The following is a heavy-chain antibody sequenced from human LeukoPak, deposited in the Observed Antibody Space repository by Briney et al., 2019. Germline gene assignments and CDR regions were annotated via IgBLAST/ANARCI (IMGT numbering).Heavy chain of an antibody. CDR2: ISWNSGSI. D-gene: IGHD6-13*01. CDR1: GFTFDDYA. V-gene: IGHV3-9*01. CDR3: AKDMGSDSSSWLDY. J-gene: IGHJ4*02. Sequence: GGSLRLSCAASGFTFDDYAMHWVRQAPGKGLEWVSGISWNSGSIGYADSVKGRFTISRDNAKNSLYLQMNSLRAEDTALYYCAKDMGSDSSSWLDYWGQGTLVTVSS.